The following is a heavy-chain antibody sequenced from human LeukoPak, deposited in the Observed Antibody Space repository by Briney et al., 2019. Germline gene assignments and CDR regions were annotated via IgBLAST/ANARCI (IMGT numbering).Heavy chain of an antibody. V-gene: IGHV3-23*01. CDR2: ISGSGGGT. CDR1: GFTFSNYA. D-gene: IGHD3-22*01. CDR3: ARRLSYYDSSGCY. J-gene: IGHJ4*02. Sequence: GSLRLSCAASGFTFSNYAMSWVRQAPGKGLEWVSAISGSGGGTYYADSVKGRFTISRDNSKNTLYLQMNSLRAEDTAVYYCARRLSYYDSSGCYWGQGTLVTVSS.